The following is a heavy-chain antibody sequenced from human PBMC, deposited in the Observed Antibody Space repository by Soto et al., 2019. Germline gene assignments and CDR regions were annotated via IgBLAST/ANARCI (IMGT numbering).Heavy chain of an antibody. CDR3: AGGGFMITLGGVMASYLNS. V-gene: IGHV4-31*03. D-gene: IGHD3-16*01. CDR2: IYYSGST. J-gene: IGHJ4*02. Sequence: PSETLSLTCTVSGDSISSGGYYWSWIRQHPGKGLEWIGCIYYSGSTYYNPSLKSRVTISVDTSKNQFSLKLSSVTAPATAGYSCAGGGFMITLGGVMASYLNSWGRGTLVTVSS. CDR1: GDSISSGGYY.